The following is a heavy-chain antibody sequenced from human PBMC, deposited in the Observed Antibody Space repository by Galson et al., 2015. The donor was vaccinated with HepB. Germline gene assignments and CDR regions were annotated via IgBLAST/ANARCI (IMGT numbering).Heavy chain of an antibody. CDR2: IIPIFGTA. V-gene: IGHV1-69*06. J-gene: IGHJ6*02. D-gene: IGHD6-6*01. Sequence: SVKVSCKASGGTFSSYAISWVRQAPGQGLEWMGGIIPIFGTANYAQKFQGRVTITADKSTSTAYMELSSLRSEDTAVYYCARPYSSSSRPPYYYYGMDVWGQGTTVTVSS. CDR3: ARPYSSSSRPPYYYYGMDV. CDR1: GGTFSSYA.